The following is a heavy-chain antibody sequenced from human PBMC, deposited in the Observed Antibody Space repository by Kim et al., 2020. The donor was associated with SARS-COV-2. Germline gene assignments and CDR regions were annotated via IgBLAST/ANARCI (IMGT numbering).Heavy chain of an antibody. Sequence: GGSLRLSCAASGFTFSSYSMNWVRQAPGKGLEWVSSISSSSSYIYYADSVKGRFTISRDNAKNSLYLQMNSLRAEDTAVYYCARVDDFWSGRTTYDAFDNWGARAMVSVSS. CDR2: ISSSSSYI. V-gene: IGHV3-21*01. D-gene: IGHD3-3*01. CDR3: ARVDDFWSGRTTYDAFDN. J-gene: IGHJ3*02. CDR1: GFTFSSYS.